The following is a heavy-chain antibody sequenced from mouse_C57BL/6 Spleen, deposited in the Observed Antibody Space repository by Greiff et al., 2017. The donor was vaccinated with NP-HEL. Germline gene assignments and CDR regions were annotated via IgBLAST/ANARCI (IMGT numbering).Heavy chain of an antibody. CDR1: GYTFTTYP. D-gene: IGHD2-2*01. CDR3: ARRGGYDGSYYFDY. Sequence: VKLQQSGAELVKPGASVKMSCKASGYTFTTYPIEWMKQNHGKSLEWIGNFHPYNDDTKYNEKFNGKATLTVEKSSSTVYLELSRLTSDDSAVYYCARRGGYDGSYYFDYWGQGTTLTVSS. J-gene: IGHJ2*01. CDR2: FHPYNDDT. V-gene: IGHV1-47*01.